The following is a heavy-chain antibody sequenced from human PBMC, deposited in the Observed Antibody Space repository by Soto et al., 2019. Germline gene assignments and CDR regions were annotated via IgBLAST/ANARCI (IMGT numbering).Heavy chain of an antibody. CDR3: ARDLAMTTVVKSAAFDL. J-gene: IGHJ3*01. Sequence: GASVKVSCKASGYTFTSYGISWVRQAPGQGLEWLGWISDYNGNTKYVQKLQDRGTMTTDTSTSTAYMELRSLRSDDTAVYSCARDLAMTTVVKSAAFDLWGQGTMVTVSS. D-gene: IGHD4-17*01. CDR2: ISDYNGNT. V-gene: IGHV1-18*04. CDR1: GYTFTSYG.